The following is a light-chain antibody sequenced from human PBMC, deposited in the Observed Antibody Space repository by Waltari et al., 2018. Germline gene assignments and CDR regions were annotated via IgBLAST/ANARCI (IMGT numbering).Light chain of an antibody. V-gene: IGKV1-39*01. CDR1: QSISSY. J-gene: IGKJ1*01. Sequence: DIQMTQSPSSLSPSVGDRVTITCRASQSISSYLNWYQQKPGKAPKLLIYDASSLQSGVPSRFSGSGSGTDFTLRISSLQPEDCATYYCQQSYSMPWTFGQGTKVEIK. CDR2: DAS. CDR3: QQSYSMPWT.